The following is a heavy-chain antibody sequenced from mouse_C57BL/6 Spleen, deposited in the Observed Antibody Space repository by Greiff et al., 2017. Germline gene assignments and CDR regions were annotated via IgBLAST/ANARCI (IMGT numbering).Heavy chain of an antibody. CDR1: GYTFTSYW. Sequence: VQLQQPGAELVKPGASVKLSCKASGYTFTSYWMQWVKQRPGQGLEWIGEIDPSDSYTNYNQKFKGKATLTVDTSSSTAYMQLSSLTSEDSAVYYGASRKSYAMDYWGQGTSVTVSS. V-gene: IGHV1-50*01. J-gene: IGHJ4*01. CDR3: ASRKSYAMDY. CDR2: IDPSDSYT.